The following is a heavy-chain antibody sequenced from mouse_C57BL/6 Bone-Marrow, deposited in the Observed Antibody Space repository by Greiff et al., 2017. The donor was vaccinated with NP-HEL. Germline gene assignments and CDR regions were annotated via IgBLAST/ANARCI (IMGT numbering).Heavy chain of an antibody. CDR3: ASRHYYGSSHWYFDV. Sequence: QVQLKESGPGLVQPSQSLSITCTVSGFSLTSYGVHWVRQSPGKGLEWLGVIWSGGSTDYNAAFISRLSISKDNSKSQVFFKMNSLQADDTAIYYVASRHYYGSSHWYFDVWGTGTTVTVSS. CDR2: IWSGGST. D-gene: IGHD1-1*01. J-gene: IGHJ1*03. V-gene: IGHV2-2*01. CDR1: GFSLTSYG.